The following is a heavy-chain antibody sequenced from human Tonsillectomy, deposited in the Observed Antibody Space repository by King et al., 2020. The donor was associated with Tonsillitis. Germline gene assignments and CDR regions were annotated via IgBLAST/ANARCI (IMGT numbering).Heavy chain of an antibody. V-gene: IGHV1-69*01. Sequence: HEQLVQSGAEVRKPGSSVKVSCKASGGTFSSHPITWVRQAPGQGLEWMGGIIPIFGTASYPQKFQGRVTITADESTRTAYMELSTLKSDDTAVYYCAGPYCDILPGWARFDYWGRGTLVTVST. J-gene: IGHJ4*02. CDR2: IIPIFGTA. CDR3: AGPYCDILPGWARFDY. D-gene: IGHD3-9*01. CDR1: GGTFSSHP.